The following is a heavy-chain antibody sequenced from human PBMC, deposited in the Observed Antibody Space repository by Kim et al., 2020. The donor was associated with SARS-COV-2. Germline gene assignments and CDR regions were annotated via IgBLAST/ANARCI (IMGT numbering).Heavy chain of an antibody. D-gene: IGHD6-19*01. CDR1: GFTFSSYA. CDR3: AVAATGPQFGKYYYYGMDV. CDR2: ISGSGGST. Sequence: GGSLRLSCAASGFTFSSYAMSWVRQAPGKGLEWVSAISGSGGSTYYADSVKGRFTISRDNSKNTLYLQMNSLRAEDTAVYYCAVAATGPQFGKYYYYGMDVWGQGTTVTVSS. V-gene: IGHV3-23*01. J-gene: IGHJ6*02.